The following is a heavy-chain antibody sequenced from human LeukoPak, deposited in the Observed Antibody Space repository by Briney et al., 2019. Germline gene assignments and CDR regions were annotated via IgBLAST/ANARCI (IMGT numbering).Heavy chain of an antibody. D-gene: IGHD6-19*01. CDR3: ARLDSIGWYGRGDY. J-gene: IGHJ4*02. V-gene: IGHV5-51*01. Sequence: GESLKISCKGSGYTFTTYWIGWVRQMPGKGLESMGIIYPGDSDTRYSPSFQGQVTMSADKSISTAYLQWSSLKASDTAMYYCARLDSIGWYGRGDYWGQGTLVTVSS. CDR1: GYTFTTYW. CDR2: IYPGDSDT.